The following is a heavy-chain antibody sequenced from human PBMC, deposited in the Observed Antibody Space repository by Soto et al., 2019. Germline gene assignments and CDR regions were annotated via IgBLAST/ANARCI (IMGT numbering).Heavy chain of an antibody. CDR3: ERILIFGTTRASYFDY. Sequence: LKLSCAASGLTFSSYTMNWVRQAPGKGLEWVSSISSSSSYIYYADSVKGRFTISRDNAKNSLYLQMNGMRAEETAVYYCERILIFGTTRASYFDYWGQGTVLTVSS. CDR1: GLTFSSYT. V-gene: IGHV3-21*01. CDR2: ISSSSSYI. J-gene: IGHJ4*02. D-gene: IGHD1-1*01.